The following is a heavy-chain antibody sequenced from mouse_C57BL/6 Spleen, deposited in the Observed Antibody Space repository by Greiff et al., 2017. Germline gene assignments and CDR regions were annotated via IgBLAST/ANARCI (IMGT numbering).Heavy chain of an antibody. CDR2: IDPEDGAT. J-gene: IGHJ2*01. CDR1: GYNINDYY. CDR3: ARSTTVEFDY. D-gene: IGHD1-1*01. Sequence: EVQLQQPGAELVKPGASVKLSCTASGYNINDYYMHWVKQRTEQGLEWIGRIDPEDGATKYAPKFQGKATLTADTSSNTAYMQLSSLTSEDPAVYYCARSTTVEFDYWGQGTMLTVSA. V-gene: IGHV14-2*01.